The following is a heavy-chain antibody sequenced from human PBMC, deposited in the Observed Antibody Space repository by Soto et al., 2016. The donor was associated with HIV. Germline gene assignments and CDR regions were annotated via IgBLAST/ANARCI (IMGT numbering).Heavy chain of an antibody. D-gene: IGHD3-10*01. J-gene: IGHJ4*02. CDR1: GDSISSGGYY. CDR2: IYNSGST. V-gene: IGHV4-31*03. Sequence: QVQLQESGPGLVKPSQTLSLTCTVSGDSISSGGYYWSWIRQHPGKGLEWIGYIYNSGSTYYNPSLRSRVIISLDTIDTSKEPVLPEAELCDCRGHGLYYCARGMTYYYGFGSDYPYLATWGQGTLVHRLL. CDR3: ARGMTYYYGFGSDYPYLAT.